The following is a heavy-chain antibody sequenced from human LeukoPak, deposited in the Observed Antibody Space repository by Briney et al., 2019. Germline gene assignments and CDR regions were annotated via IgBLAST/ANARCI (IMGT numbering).Heavy chain of an antibody. J-gene: IGHJ4*02. CDR2: ISYDGSNK. V-gene: IGHV3-30-3*01. CDR1: GFTFSSYA. Sequence: PGGSLRLSCAASGFTFSSYAMHWVRQAPGKGLEWVAVISYDGSNKYYADSVKGRFTISRDNSKNTLYLQMNSLRAEDTAVYYCARAPQENDYGDYWGQGTLVTVSS. CDR3: ARAPQENDYGDY.